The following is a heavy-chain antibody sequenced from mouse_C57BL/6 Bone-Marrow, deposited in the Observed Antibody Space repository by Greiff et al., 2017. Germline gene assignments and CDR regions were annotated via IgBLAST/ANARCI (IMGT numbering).Heavy chain of an antibody. CDR2: IYPGDGDI. Sequence: QVQLKESGAELLKPGASVKISCKASGYAFSNYWMNWVKQRPGKGLEWIGQIYPGDGDINYNGKFKGKATLTAAKSSSTAYMQLSSLTSEDSAVYFCARGAYWGQGTLVTVSS. V-gene: IGHV1-80*01. CDR3: ARGAY. CDR1: GYAFSNYW. J-gene: IGHJ3*01.